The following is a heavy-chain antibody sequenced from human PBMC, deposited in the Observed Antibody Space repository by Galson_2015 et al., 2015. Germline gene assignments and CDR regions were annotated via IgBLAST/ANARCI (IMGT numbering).Heavy chain of an antibody. Sequence: AASGFTFGDYAMSWVRQAPGKGLEWVGFIRSKAYGGTTEYAASVKGRFTISRDDSKSIAYLQMNSLKTEDTAVYYCTREGALEWYYFDYWGQGTLVTVSS. CDR1: GFTFGDYA. CDR3: TREGALEWYYFDY. CDR2: IRSKAYGGTT. V-gene: IGHV3-49*04. J-gene: IGHJ4*02. D-gene: IGHD3-3*01.